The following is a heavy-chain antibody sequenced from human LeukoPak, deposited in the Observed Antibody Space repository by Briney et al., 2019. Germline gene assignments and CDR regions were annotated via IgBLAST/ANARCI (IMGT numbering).Heavy chain of an antibody. CDR3: ARKSGIAVAGGYMDV. Sequence: GGSLRLSCAASGFTLSSYAMSWVRQAPGKGLEWVSAISGSGGSTYYADSVKGRFTISRDNSKNTLYLQMNTLRAEDTAVYYCARKSGIAVAGGYMDVWGKGTTVTVSS. D-gene: IGHD6-19*01. V-gene: IGHV3-23*01. CDR2: ISGSGGST. CDR1: GFTLSSYA. J-gene: IGHJ6*03.